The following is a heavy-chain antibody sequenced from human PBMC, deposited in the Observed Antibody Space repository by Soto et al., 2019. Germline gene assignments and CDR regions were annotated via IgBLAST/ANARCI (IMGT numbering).Heavy chain of an antibody. CDR2: IIPILGIA. Sequence: QVQLVQSGAEVKKPGSSVKVSCKASGGTFSSYTISWVRQAPGQGLEWMGRIIPILGIANYAQKFQGRVTITADKSTSTAYMELSSLRSEDTAVYYCARPTRGGTRDYYYGMDVWGQGTTVTVSS. J-gene: IGHJ6*02. CDR3: ARPTRGGTRDYYYGMDV. V-gene: IGHV1-69*02. D-gene: IGHD1-7*01. CDR1: GGTFSSYT.